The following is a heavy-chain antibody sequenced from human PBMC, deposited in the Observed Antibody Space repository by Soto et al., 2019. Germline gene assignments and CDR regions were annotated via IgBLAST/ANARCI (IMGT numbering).Heavy chain of an antibody. J-gene: IGHJ6*02. CDR3: ARDARGAARVYYYYYGMDV. V-gene: IGHV4-31*03. D-gene: IGHD6-6*01. Sequence: QVQLQESGPGLVKPSQTLSLTCTVSGGSISSGGYYWSWIRQHPGKGLEWIGYIYYSGSTYYNPSLKSRVTISVDTSKNQFSLKLSSVTAADTAVYYCARDARGAARVYYYYYGMDVWGQGTTVTVSS. CDR2: IYYSGST. CDR1: GGSISSGGYY.